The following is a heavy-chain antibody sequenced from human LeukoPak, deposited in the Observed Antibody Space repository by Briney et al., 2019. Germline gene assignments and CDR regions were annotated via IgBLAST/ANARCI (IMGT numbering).Heavy chain of an antibody. CDR1: GFTFSSYA. CDR3: AKDFSSWSYDAFDI. J-gene: IGHJ3*02. D-gene: IGHD6-13*01. Sequence: GRSLRLSCAASGFTFSSYAMHWVRQAPGKGLEWVAVISYDGSNKYYADSVKGRFTISRDNSKNTLYLQMNSLRAEDTAVYYCAKDFSSWSYDAFDIWGQGTMVTVSS. V-gene: IGHV3-30*04. CDR2: ISYDGSNK.